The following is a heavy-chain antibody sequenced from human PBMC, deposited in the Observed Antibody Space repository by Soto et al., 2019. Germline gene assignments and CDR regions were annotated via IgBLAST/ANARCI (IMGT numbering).Heavy chain of an antibody. CDR1: GFTFSSYG. Sequence: SGGSLRLSCASSGFTFSSYGMHWVRQAPGKGLEWVAVIWFDGSNKYYADSVKGRFTISRDNSKNTLYLQMNSLRAEDTAVYYCAREVDTAMETLDYWGQGTLVTVSS. J-gene: IGHJ4*02. D-gene: IGHD5-18*01. V-gene: IGHV3-33*01. CDR3: AREVDTAMETLDY. CDR2: IWFDGSNK.